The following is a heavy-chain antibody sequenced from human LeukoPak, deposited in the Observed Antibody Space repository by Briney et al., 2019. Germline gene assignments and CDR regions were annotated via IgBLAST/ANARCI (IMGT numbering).Heavy chain of an antibody. V-gene: IGHV1-8*03. Sequence: GASVKVSCKASGYTFTSYDINWVRQATGQGLEWMGWMNPNSGNTGYAQKFQGRVTITRNTSISTAYMELSSLRSEDTAVYYCARGAISSGWYRGASRWFDPWGQGTLVTVSS. J-gene: IGHJ5*02. D-gene: IGHD6-19*01. CDR1: GYTFTSYD. CDR2: MNPNSGNT. CDR3: ARGAISSGWYRGASRWFDP.